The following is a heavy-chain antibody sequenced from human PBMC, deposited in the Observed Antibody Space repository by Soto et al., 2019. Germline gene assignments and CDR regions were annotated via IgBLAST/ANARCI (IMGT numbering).Heavy chain of an antibody. CDR1: GFTFSSYS. CDR2: ISSSSSTI. D-gene: IGHD4-17*01. CDR3: ARDLAGRYGGTTYY. Sequence: EVQLVESGGGLVQPGGSLRLSCAASGFTFSSYSMNWVRQAPGKGLEWVSYISSSSSTIYYADSVKGRFTISRDNAKNSLYLQMNSLRDEDTAVYYCARDLAGRYGGTTYYWGQGTLVTVSS. V-gene: IGHV3-48*02. J-gene: IGHJ4*02.